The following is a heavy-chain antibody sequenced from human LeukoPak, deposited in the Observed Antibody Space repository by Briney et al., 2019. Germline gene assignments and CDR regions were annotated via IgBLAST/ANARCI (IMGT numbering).Heavy chain of an antibody. CDR3: ANDLGWIQLNLG. V-gene: IGHV3-23*01. Sequence: GGTQILSCAASGFTFSNYGMNWVRQAPGKGLEWVSGITGSGGSKYYADSVKGRFIISRDNSKNTLYLQMNSLRAEDTAVYYCANDLGWIQLNLGRGQGTLVTVSS. D-gene: IGHD5-18*01. J-gene: IGHJ4*02. CDR2: ITGSGGSK. CDR1: GFTFSNYG.